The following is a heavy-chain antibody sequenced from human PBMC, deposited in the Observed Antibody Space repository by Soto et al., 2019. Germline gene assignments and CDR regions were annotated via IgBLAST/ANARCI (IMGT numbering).Heavy chain of an antibody. D-gene: IGHD2-2*01. Sequence: PGGSLRLSYAASGFTFSDYYMSWIRQAPGKGLEWVSYISSSGSTIYYADSVKGRFTISRDNAKNSLYLQMNSLRAEGTAVYYCARDRSDIVVVPAAIGWDNWFDPWGQGTLVTVSS. CDR3: ARDRSDIVVVPAAIGWDNWFDP. CDR2: ISSSGSTI. J-gene: IGHJ5*02. CDR1: GFTFSDYY. V-gene: IGHV3-11*01.